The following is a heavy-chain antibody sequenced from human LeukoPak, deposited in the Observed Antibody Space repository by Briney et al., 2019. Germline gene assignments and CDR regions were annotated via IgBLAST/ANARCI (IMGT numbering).Heavy chain of an antibody. CDR1: GGSISSYY. D-gene: IGHD5-18*01. CDR2: IYYSGST. J-gene: IGHJ4*02. Sequence: SSETLSLTCTVSGGSISSYYWSWIRQPPGKGLEWIGYIYYSGSTNYNPSLKSRVTISVDTSKNQFSLNLTSVTAADTAVYYCARGGYSYRWGQGTLVTVSS. V-gene: IGHV4-59*01. CDR3: ARGGYSYR.